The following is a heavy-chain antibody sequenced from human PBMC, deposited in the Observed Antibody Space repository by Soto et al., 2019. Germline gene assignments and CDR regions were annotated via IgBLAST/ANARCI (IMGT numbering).Heavy chain of an antibody. CDR3: ATGQYQLLYGSD. CDR1: GFTFSSYA. V-gene: IGHV3-23*01. J-gene: IGHJ4*02. D-gene: IGHD2-2*02. Sequence: GGSLRLSCAASGFTFSSYAMTWVRQAPGKGLEWVSSISVSAGSTYYADSVKGRFTISRDNSKNTVYLQMNSLRVDDTAVYYCATGQYQLLYGSDWGQGTQVTVSS. CDR2: ISVSAGST.